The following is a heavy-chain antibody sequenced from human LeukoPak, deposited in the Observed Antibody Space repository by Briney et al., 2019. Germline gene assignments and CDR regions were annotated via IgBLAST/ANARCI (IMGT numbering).Heavy chain of an antibody. CDR2: INPNSGAT. CDR3: ARDLKLYSSSSNYFDY. V-gene: IGHV1-2*02. D-gene: IGHD6-6*01. J-gene: IGHJ4*02. Sequence: ASVKVSCKASGYSFSGHYIHWVRQAPGQGLEWMGWINPNSGATNYAQKFQGRVTITADESTSTAYMELSSLRSDDTAVYFCARDLKLYSSSSNYFDYWGQGTLVTVSS. CDR1: GYSFSGHY.